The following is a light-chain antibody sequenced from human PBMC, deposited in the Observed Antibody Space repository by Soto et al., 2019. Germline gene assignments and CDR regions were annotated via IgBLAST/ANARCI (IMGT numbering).Light chain of an antibody. CDR3: QQYNNWPLT. J-gene: IGKJ5*01. V-gene: IGKV3-15*01. CDR2: GAS. Sequence: EIVMTQSPATLSVSPGERATLSCRASQSVSSNLAWYQQKPGQAPRLLIYGASTRATCIPARFSGSRSGTQFALTISSLQSEDFAVYYCQQYNNWPLTFGQGTRLEIK. CDR1: QSVSSN.